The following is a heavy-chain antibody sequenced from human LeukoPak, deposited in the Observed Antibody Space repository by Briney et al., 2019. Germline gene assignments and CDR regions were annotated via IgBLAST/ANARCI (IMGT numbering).Heavy chain of an antibody. CDR3: AREGSSRAFGMDV. Sequence: SETLSLTCAVYGGSFSGYYWSWIRQPPGKGLEWIGEINHSGSTNYNPSLKSRVTISVDTSKNQFSLKLSSVTAADTAVYYCAREGSSRAFGMDVWGQGTTVTVSS. CDR2: INHSGST. CDR1: GGSFSGYY. J-gene: IGHJ6*02. V-gene: IGHV4-34*01. D-gene: IGHD6-13*01.